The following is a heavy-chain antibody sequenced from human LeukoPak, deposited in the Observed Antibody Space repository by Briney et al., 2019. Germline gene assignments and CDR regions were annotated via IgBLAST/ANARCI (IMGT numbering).Heavy chain of an antibody. J-gene: IGHJ4*02. CDR2: IFYSGST. CDR3: ARMISSSSMAIVY. D-gene: IGHD6-13*01. Sequence: SETLSLTCTVSGGSIISYYWSWIRQHPGEGRVWSVYIFYSGSTNYNPSLKSRVIISVDMSKSHFSLKRSSVTAADTAVYYCARMISSSSMAIVYWGEGTLVTVSS. CDR1: GGSIISYY. V-gene: IGHV4-59*01.